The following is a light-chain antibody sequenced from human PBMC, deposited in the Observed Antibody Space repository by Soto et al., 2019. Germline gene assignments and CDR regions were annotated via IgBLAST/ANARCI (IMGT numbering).Light chain of an antibody. CDR2: DAS. CDR3: QQYNSYLLT. CDR1: QSISTY. J-gene: IGKJ4*01. Sequence: DIQMTQSPSSLSASVGDRVTITCRASQSISTYLNWYQHKPGKAPKLLIYDASSLESGVPSRFSGSGSGTEFTLTISSLQPDDFATYYCQQYNSYLLTFGGGTKVDNK. V-gene: IGKV1-5*01.